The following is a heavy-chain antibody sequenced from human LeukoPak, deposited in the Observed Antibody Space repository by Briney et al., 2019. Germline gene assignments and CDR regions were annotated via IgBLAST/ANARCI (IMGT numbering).Heavy chain of an antibody. V-gene: IGHV3-21*01. Sequence: GGSLRLSCAASGFTFSSYSMNWVRQAPGKGLEWVSSISSSSSYIYYADSVKGRFTISRDNAKNSLYLQMNSLRAEDTAVYYCATRYCSSTSCIRSAFDIWGQGTMVTVSS. CDR3: ATRYCSSTSCIRSAFDI. D-gene: IGHD2-2*01. J-gene: IGHJ3*02. CDR2: ISSSSSYI. CDR1: GFTFSSYS.